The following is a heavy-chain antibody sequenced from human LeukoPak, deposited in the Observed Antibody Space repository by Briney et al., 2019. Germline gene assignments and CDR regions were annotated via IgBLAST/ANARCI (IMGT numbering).Heavy chain of an antibody. Sequence: PGGSLRLSCAASGFTFSSYGMHCVRQAPGKGLEWVAVISYDGSNKYYADSVKGRFTISRDNSKNTLYLQMNSLTAEDTAIYYCARDPGYSNNYWGQGTLVTVSS. J-gene: IGHJ4*02. CDR2: ISYDGSNK. CDR1: GFTFSSYG. CDR3: ARDPGYSNNY. D-gene: IGHD6-13*01. V-gene: IGHV3-30*03.